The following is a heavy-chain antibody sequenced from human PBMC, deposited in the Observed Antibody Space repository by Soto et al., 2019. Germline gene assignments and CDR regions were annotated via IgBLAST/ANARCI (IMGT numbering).Heavy chain of an antibody. CDR1: GDSVSSNSAA. CDR3: ARDGTIVVVPAAIAYYYYGMDV. CDR2: TYYRSKWYN. J-gene: IGHJ6*02. D-gene: IGHD2-2*01. V-gene: IGHV6-1*01. Sequence: SQTLSLTCVISGDSVSSNSAAWNWIRQSPSRGLEWLGRTYYRSKWYNDYAVSVKSRITINPDTSKNQFSLQLNSVTPEDTAVYYCARDGTIVVVPAAIAYYYYGMDVWGQGTTVT.